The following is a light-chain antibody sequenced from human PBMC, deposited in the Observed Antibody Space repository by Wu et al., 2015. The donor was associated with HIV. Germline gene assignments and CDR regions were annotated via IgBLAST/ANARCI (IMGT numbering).Light chain of an antibody. CDR1: QNITKY. Sequence: DIVLTQSPDTLSLPSGERATLSCRASQNITKYLAWYQQRLGQPPRLLIYDVINRATGIPVRFSGSGSGTDFTLTISRLEPEDFAVYYCHQYASAPITIGGGTEVEMK. CDR3: HQYASAPIT. V-gene: IGKV3-20*01. CDR2: DVI. J-gene: IGKJ4*01.